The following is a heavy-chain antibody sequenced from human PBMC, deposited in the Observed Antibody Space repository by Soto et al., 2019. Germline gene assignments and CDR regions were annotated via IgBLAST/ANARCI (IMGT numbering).Heavy chain of an antibody. D-gene: IGHD3-10*01. CDR3: AGMARFGSLNRFDP. V-gene: IGHV1-8*01. Sequence: ASVKVSCKASGYTFTNNDVTWVRQATGQGLEWMGWMNPGSGDTGYAQKFQGRVTMTRNISIATAYMELSSLRSEDTAIYYCAGMARFGSLNRFDPWGQGTLVTVSS. CDR2: MNPGSGDT. J-gene: IGHJ5*02. CDR1: GYTFTNND.